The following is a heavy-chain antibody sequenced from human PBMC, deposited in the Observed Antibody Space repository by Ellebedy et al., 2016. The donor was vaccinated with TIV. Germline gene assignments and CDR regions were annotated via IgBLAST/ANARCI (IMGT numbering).Heavy chain of an antibody. D-gene: IGHD2-21*01. Sequence: AASVKVSCKASGGTFSRYGFNWVRQATGQGLEWMGWMNPNSGDTGSAQKFQGRVIMTRSTSTGTAYLELRSLRSEDTAVYYCARVSNGNTVVDYWGQGTLVTVSS. J-gene: IGHJ4*02. CDR2: MNPNSGDT. CDR1: GGTFSRYG. CDR3: ARVSNGNTVVDY. V-gene: IGHV1-8*02.